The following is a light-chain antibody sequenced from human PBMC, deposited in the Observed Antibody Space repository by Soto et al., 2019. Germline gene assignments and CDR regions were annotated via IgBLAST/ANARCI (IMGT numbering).Light chain of an antibody. J-gene: IGLJ2*01. CDR2: DVS. Sequence: QSALTQPASVSGSPGQSITISCTGTSSDVGGYNYVSWYQQHPGKAPKLMIYDVSNRPSGVSNRFSGSKSGNTASLTISGLQADDEDDYYCSSYTRSSTVVFGGGTQLTV. CDR3: SSYTRSSTVV. CDR1: SSDVGGYNY. V-gene: IGLV2-14*01.